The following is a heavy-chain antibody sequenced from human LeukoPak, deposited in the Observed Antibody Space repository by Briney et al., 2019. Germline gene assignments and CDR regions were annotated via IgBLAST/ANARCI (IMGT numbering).Heavy chain of an antibody. V-gene: IGHV4-59*01. CDR2: TYSDVSN. J-gene: IGHJ5*02. CDR3: ARDVVAVPGSDNWFDP. CDR1: GGSLSGFY. Sequence: SETLSLTCTVSGGSLSGFYWSWIRQSPRLGLEWIGFTYSDVSNMYNPSLTSRVTISVDTSKNQISLRLTSVTAADTAIYYCARDVVAVPGSDNWFDPWGQGTLVTVSS. D-gene: IGHD6-19*01.